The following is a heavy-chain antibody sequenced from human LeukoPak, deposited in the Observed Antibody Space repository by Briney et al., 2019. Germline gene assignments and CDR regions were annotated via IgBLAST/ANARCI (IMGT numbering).Heavy chain of an antibody. D-gene: IGHD3-10*01. Sequence: GGSLRLSCPASGFTFSNYVMSWVRQAPGKGLEWVSAISCRGGITYYADSVKGRFTISRDNSKNKLYVQVNSLRAEDTAIYYCAKSYYYGAGNYYPFDYWGEGTLVTVSS. CDR2: ISCRGGIT. J-gene: IGHJ4*02. CDR1: GFTFSNYV. CDR3: AKSYYYGAGNYYPFDY. V-gene: IGHV3-23*01.